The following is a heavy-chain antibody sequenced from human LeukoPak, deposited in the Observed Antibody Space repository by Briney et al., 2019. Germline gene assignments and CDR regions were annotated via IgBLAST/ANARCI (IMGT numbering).Heavy chain of an antibody. CDR1: GFTFSSYA. Sequence: GGSLRLSCAASGFTFSSYAMSWVRQAPGKGLEWVSAISGSGGSTYYADSVKGRFTISRDNSKNTLYLQTNSLRAEDTAVYYCAKLGEWWVHQRWFDPWGQGTLVTVSS. CDR2: ISGSGGST. V-gene: IGHV3-23*01. J-gene: IGHJ5*02. D-gene: IGHD3-16*01. CDR3: AKLGEWWVHQRWFDP.